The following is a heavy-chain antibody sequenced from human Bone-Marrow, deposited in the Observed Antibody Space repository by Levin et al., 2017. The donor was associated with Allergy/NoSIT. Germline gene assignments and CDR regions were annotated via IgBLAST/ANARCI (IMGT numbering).Heavy chain of an antibody. CDR3: VKDRRSTWSVDY. Sequence: PGGSLRLSCAASGFSFRTYGMHWVRQAPGEGPEWVAVISDDGKKIYYADSVKGRFTISRDDSKDTVYLQMNNLRVDDTAVYYCVKDRRSTWSVDYWGQGTLVTVSS. CDR2: ISDDGKKI. J-gene: IGHJ4*02. V-gene: IGHV3-30*18. CDR1: GFSFRTYG.